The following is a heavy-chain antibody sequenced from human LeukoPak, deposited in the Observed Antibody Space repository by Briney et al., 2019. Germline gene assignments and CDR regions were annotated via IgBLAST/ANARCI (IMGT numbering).Heavy chain of an antibody. D-gene: IGHD3-9*01. Sequence: PGGSLRLSCAASGLTLSNYVMYWVRQAPGKGLEWVAAVSGRDDSTFYADSVQGRFTISRDTSKSTLYLQMNSLRVEDTAVYYCAKWGDYDILTGYYDPDYWGQGTLVTVSS. CDR2: VSGRDDST. V-gene: IGHV3-23*01. CDR1: GLTLSNYV. CDR3: AKWGDYDILTGYYDPDY. J-gene: IGHJ4*02.